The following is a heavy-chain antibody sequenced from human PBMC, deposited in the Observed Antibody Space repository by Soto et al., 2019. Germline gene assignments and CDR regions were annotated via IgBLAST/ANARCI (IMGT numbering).Heavy chain of an antibody. V-gene: IGHV1-69*06. CDR2: IIPIFGTP. CDR1: GGTFSTYT. D-gene: IGHD2-15*01. Sequence: SVKVSCKASGGTFSTYTFSWVRQAPGQGLEWMGRIIPIFGTPYYAQKFQGRVTITADKSTSTVYMELSSLGSDDTAVYFCARXLECRGYCLDKPTWFGPWGQGTLVTVSS. J-gene: IGHJ5*02. CDR3: ARXLECRGYCLDKPTWFGP.